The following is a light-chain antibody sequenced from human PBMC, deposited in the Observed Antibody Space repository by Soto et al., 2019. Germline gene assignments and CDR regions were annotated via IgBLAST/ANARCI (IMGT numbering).Light chain of an antibody. CDR1: SSDVGGYNY. CDR2: DVS. V-gene: IGLV2-11*01. Sequence: QSVLTQPRSVSGSPGQSVTISCTGTSSDVGGYNYVSWYQQHPGKAPKLMIYDVSKRPSGVPDRFSGSKSGNTASLTIYGLQAEDEADYYCCSYAGSYTFYGFGTGTKLTVL. J-gene: IGLJ1*01. CDR3: CSYAGSYTFYG.